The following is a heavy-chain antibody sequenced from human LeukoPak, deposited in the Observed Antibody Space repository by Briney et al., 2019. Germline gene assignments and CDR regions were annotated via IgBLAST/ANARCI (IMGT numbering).Heavy chain of an antibody. CDR3: ARDQAIGGQQLDPYYYYGMDV. V-gene: IGHV3-21*01. CDR1: GFTFSSYS. Sequence: PGGSLRLSCAASGFTFSSYSMNWVRQAPGKGLEWVSSISSSSSYIYYADSVKGRFTISRDNSKNTLYLQMNSLRAEDTAVYYCARDQAIGGQQLDPYYYYGMDVWGQGTTVIVSS. J-gene: IGHJ6*02. D-gene: IGHD6-13*01. CDR2: ISSSSSYI.